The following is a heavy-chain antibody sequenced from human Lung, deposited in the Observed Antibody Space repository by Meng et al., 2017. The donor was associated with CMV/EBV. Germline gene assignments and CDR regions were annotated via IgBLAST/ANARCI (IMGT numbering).Heavy chain of an antibody. CDR3: ATDTRTGLKYFQH. D-gene: IGHD1-14*01. CDR2: IYYSGST. V-gene: IGHV4-59*01. CDR1: GGSFSSYY. J-gene: IGHJ1*01. Sequence: SETLSLTCAVSGGSFSSYYWSWIRQPPGKGLEWIGYIYYSGSTNYNPSLKSRVTISVDTSKNQFSLKLSSFTAADKAVEYCATDTRTGLKYFQHWGQGTLVTVSS.